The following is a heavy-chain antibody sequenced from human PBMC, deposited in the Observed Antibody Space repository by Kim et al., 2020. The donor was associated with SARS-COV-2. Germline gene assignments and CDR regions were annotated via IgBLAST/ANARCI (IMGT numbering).Heavy chain of an antibody. Sequence: ADSVKGRFTISRDNSKNTLYLQMNSLRAEDTALYYCAKGSGTGSYHWFDPWGQGTLVTVSS. J-gene: IGHJ5*02. V-gene: IGHV3-23*01. CDR3: AKGSGTGSYHWFDP. D-gene: IGHD1-26*01.